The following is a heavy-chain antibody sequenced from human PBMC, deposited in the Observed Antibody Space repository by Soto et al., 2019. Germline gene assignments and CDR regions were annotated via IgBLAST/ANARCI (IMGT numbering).Heavy chain of an antibody. CDR1: GFTFSSYA. J-gene: IGHJ5*02. CDR2: ISYDGSNK. Sequence: QVQLVESGGGVVQPGRSLRLSCAASGFTFSSYAMHWVRQAPGKGLEWVAVISYDGSNKYYADSVKGRFTISRDNSKNTLYLQMSSLRAEDTAVYYCARSYGGNSGSWGQGTLVTVSS. CDR3: ARSYGGNSGS. D-gene: IGHD4-17*01. V-gene: IGHV3-30-3*01.